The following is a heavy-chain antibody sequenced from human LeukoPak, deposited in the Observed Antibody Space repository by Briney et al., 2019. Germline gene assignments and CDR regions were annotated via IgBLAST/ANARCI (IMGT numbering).Heavy chain of an antibody. CDR1: GYTFTGYY. V-gene: IGHV1-2*02. CDR2: INPNSGGT. J-gene: IGHJ4*02. D-gene: IGHD1-26*01. Sequence: ASVKVSCKASGYTFTGYYMHWVRQAPGQGLEWMGWINPNSGGTNYAQKFQGRVTMTRDTAISTAYMEVSSLKSDDTAVYYCARVAMSGIGSDDFWGQGTLVTASS. CDR3: ARVAMSGIGSDDF.